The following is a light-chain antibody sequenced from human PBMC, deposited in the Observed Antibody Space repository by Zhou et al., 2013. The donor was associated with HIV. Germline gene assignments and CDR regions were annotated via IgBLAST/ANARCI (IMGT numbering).Light chain of an antibody. CDR3: QQTYSIPIT. Sequence: DIQMTQSPSSVSVSVGGSVVITCRSSQNIRNYLNWYQQKPGKAPALLIYGTSSLQNGVPSKFSGSGSGTDFTLTISSVQPEDSATYYCQQTYSIPITFGQGTRLEI. V-gene: IGKV1-39*01. CDR1: QNIRNY. J-gene: IGKJ5*01. CDR2: GTS.